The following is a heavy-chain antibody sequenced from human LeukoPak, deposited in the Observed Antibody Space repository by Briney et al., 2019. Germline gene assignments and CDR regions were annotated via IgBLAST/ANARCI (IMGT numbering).Heavy chain of an antibody. V-gene: IGHV3-23*01. Sequence: GGSLRLSRAASRFNLGSYSMTWVCQAPRKGLEWVSVICADSATTFYADSVKGRFTISRDNSKGTVYLQMNSLRAEDTAVYFCARGGVDYYGSGTYYLMYYFDYWGQGALVTVSS. CDR2: ICADSATT. CDR3: ARGGVDYYGSGTYYLMYYFDY. J-gene: IGHJ4*02. D-gene: IGHD3-10*01. CDR1: RFNLGSYS.